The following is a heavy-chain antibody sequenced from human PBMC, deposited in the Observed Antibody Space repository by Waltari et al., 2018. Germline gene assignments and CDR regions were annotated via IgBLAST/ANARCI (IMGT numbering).Heavy chain of an antibody. CDR3: ARATASPYSSSWYAFDY. J-gene: IGHJ4*02. Sequence: QVQLVQSGAEVKKPGSSVKVSCKASGGTFSSYTISWVRQAPGQGLEWMGRIIPILGIANYAQKCQGRVTITADKSTSTAYMELSSLRSEDTAVYYCARATASPYSSSWYAFDYWGQGTLVTVSS. V-gene: IGHV1-69*02. CDR1: GGTFSSYT. CDR2: IIPILGIA. D-gene: IGHD6-13*01.